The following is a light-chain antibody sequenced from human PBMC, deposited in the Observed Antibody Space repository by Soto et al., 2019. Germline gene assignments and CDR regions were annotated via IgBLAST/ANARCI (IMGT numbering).Light chain of an antibody. V-gene: IGKV3-20*01. CDR3: QQYGSSPVT. CDR1: QSVSSSY. Sequence: EIGLTQSPGTLSLSPGERATLSCRASQSVSSSYLAWYQQKPGQAPRLLIYGASSRATGIPDRFSGSGSGTAFTLTISSLEPEDFEVYYCQQYGSSPVTFGPGTKVDIK. J-gene: IGKJ3*01. CDR2: GAS.